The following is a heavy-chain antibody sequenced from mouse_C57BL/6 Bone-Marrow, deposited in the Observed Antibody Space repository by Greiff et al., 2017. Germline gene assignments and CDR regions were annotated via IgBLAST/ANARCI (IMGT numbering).Heavy chain of an antibody. D-gene: IGHD1-1*01. CDR1: GFTFSSYA. V-gene: IGHV5-4*03. CDR3: ARGDTTVVAPDAMDY. Sequence: EVKVVESGGGLVKPGGSLKLSCAASGFTFSSYAMSWVRQTPEKRLEWVATISDGGSYTYYPDNVKGRFTISRDNAKNNLYLQMSHLKSEDTAMYYCARGDTTVVAPDAMDYWGQGTSVTVSS. CDR2: ISDGGSYT. J-gene: IGHJ4*01.